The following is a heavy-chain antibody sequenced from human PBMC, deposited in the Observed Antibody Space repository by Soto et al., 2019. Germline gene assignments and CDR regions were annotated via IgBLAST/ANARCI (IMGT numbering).Heavy chain of an antibody. D-gene: IGHD3-16*02. CDR2: TSGSGGST. CDR3: AKEKRRPSFYFWGIYLAY. J-gene: IGHJ4*02. CDR1: GFTFSSYA. Sequence: GGSLRLSCAASGFTFSSYAMSWVRQAPGKGLEWVSATSGSGGSTYYADSVKGRFTISRDNSKNTLYLQMNSLRAEDKAFFYLAKEKRRPSFYFWGIYLAYWGQGTLVTVSS. V-gene: IGHV3-23*01.